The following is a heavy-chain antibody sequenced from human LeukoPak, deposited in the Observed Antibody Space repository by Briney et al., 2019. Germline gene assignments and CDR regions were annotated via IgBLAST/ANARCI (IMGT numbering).Heavy chain of an antibody. CDR2: IKSKTDGGTI. V-gene: IGHV3-15*01. J-gene: IGHJ4*02. CDR1: GFTFSHAW. Sequence: KSGGSLRLSCAASGFTFSHAWMSWVRQAPGKGLEWVGRIKSKTDGGTIDYAAFVKGRFTISRDDAENTLYLQMSSLKIEDTAVYYCTTDLEVRGLPDYWGQGTLVTVSS. CDR3: TTDLEVRGLPDY. D-gene: IGHD3-10*01.